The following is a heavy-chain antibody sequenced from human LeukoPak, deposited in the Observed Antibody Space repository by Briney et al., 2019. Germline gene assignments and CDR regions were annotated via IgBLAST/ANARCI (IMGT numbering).Heavy chain of an antibody. V-gene: IGHV1-2*02. D-gene: IGHD1-26*01. CDR2: INPNSGGT. CDR1: GYTFTGYY. CDR3: ARDIASSGSYWRGFGY. Sequence: ASVKVSCKASGYTFTGYYMHWVRQAPGQGLEWMGWINPNSGGTNYAQKFQGRVTMTRDTSISTAYMELSRLRSDDTAVYYCARDIASSGSYWRGFGYWGRGILVTVSS. J-gene: IGHJ4*02.